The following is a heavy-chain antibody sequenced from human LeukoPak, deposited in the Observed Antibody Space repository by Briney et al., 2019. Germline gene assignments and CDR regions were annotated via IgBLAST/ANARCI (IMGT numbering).Heavy chain of an antibody. CDR2: ISRSSSSI. V-gene: IGHV3-48*04. CDR1: GFTFSSYS. J-gene: IGHJ4*02. D-gene: IGHD6-6*01. Sequence: GGSLRLSCETSGFTFSSYSMTWVRQAPGKGLEWVSYISRSSSSIYYADSVRGRFTISRDNAKNSLYLQMYSLRAEDTAVYFCARIGYRSSSFDYWGRGTLITVSS. CDR3: ARIGYRSSSFDY.